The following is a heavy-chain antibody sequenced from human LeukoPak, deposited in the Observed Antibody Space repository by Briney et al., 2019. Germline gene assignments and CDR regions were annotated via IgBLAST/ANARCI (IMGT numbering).Heavy chain of an antibody. D-gene: IGHD2-15*01. Sequence: GGSLRLSCVASGFLFSNYWMQWVRQAPGKGLEWVTVIYSGGTTYYADSVKGRFTISRDTSKNTVYLQMNSLRAEDTAVYYCARETLEGYDYWGQGTLVTVSS. CDR3: ARETLEGYDY. V-gene: IGHV3-66*01. CDR2: IYSGGTT. J-gene: IGHJ4*02. CDR1: GFLFSNYW.